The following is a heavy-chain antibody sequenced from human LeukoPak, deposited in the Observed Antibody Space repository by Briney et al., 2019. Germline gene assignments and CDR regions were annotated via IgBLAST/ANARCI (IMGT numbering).Heavy chain of an antibody. CDR3: TTERQPNYDFWSGYYTDNWFDP. V-gene: IGHV3-15*01. Sequence: TGGSLRLSCAASGFTFSSYAMSWVRQAPGKGLEWVGRIKSKTDGGTTDYAAPVKGRFTISRDDSKNTLYLQMNSLKTEDTAVYYCTTERQPNYDFWSGYYTDNWFDPWGQGTLVTVSS. D-gene: IGHD3-3*01. CDR2: IKSKTDGGTT. J-gene: IGHJ5*02. CDR1: GFTFSSYA.